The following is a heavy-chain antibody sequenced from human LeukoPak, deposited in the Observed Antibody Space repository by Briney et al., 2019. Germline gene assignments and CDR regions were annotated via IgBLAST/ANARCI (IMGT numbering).Heavy chain of an antibody. CDR2: IYHSGST. CDR1: GYSISSGYY. Sequence: SETLSLTCTVSGYSISSGYYWGWIRQPPGKGLEWIGSIYHSGSTYYNPSLKSRVTIAVDTSKNQFSLKLSSVTAADTAVYYCAGVTPRPPHGLGATPYFDYWGQGTLVTVSS. CDR3: AGVTPRPPHGLGATPYFDY. J-gene: IGHJ4*02. D-gene: IGHD1-26*01. V-gene: IGHV4-38-2*02.